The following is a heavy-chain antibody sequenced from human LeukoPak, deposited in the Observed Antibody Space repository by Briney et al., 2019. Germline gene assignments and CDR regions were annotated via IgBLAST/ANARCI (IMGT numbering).Heavy chain of an antibody. CDR3: ARGGNYDILTGYIFDY. V-gene: IGHV3-7*03. J-gene: IGHJ4*02. D-gene: IGHD3-9*01. CDR2: IKHDGGDK. Sequence: GGSLRLSCAASGFTFSNYWMSWVRQAPGKGLEWVANIKHDGGDKHYVDSVKGRFTIARDSAKNSLNLQMNSLRAEDTTVYYCARGGNYDILTGYIFDYWGQGTLVTVSS. CDR1: GFTFSNYW.